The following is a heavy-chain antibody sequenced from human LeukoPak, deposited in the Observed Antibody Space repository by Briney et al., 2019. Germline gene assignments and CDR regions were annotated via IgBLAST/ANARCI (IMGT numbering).Heavy chain of an antibody. Sequence: QPGGSLRLSCAASGFTFSSYAMSWVRQAPGKGLEWVSYSSSSGSTIYYADSVKGRFAISRDNAKNSLYLQMNSLRAEDTAVYYCARRRDFIDYWGQGTLVTVSS. J-gene: IGHJ4*02. CDR3: ARRRDFIDY. CDR1: GFTFSSYA. V-gene: IGHV3-48*04. D-gene: IGHD3/OR15-3a*01. CDR2: SSSSGSTI.